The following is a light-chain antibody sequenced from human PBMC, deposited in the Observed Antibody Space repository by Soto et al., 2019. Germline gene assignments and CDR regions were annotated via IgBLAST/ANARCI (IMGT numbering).Light chain of an antibody. CDR1: QSVSSN. Sequence: EIVMTQSPATLSVSPGERATLSCRASQSVSSNLALYQQKPCQAPRLLIYGASTRATGIPARFSGSRSGTEFTLTISSLQSEDFAVYYCQQDHNWPLTFGGGTKVDIK. CDR2: GAS. J-gene: IGKJ4*01. V-gene: IGKV3D-15*01. CDR3: QQDHNWPLT.